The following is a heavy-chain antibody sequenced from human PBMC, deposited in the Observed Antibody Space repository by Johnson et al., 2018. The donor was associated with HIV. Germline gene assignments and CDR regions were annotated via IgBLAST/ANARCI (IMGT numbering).Heavy chain of an antibody. Sequence: VQVVESGGGLIQPGGSLRLSCAASGFTVSSNYMSWVRQAPGKGLEWGSVIYSGGSTYYADSVKGRFTISRDNSKNTLYRQMNSLRAEDTAVYYCASSFYQQLRAFDIWGQGTMVTVSS. CDR1: GFTVSSNY. V-gene: IGHV3-53*01. J-gene: IGHJ3*02. D-gene: IGHD6-13*01. CDR3: ASSFYQQLRAFDI. CDR2: IYSGGST.